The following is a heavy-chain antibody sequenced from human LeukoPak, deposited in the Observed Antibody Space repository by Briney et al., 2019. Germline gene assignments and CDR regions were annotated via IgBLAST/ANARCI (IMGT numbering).Heavy chain of an antibody. Sequence: PGGSLRLSCAASGFTFSSYAMGWVRQAPGKGLEWVCGSNSLIYYADSVKGRFIISRDNAKNSLYLQMNSLRAEDTAVYYCARAGSIDSWGQGTLVTVSS. D-gene: IGHD1-14*01. CDR2: GSNSLI. J-gene: IGHJ4*02. CDR1: GFTFSSYA. CDR3: ARAGSIDS. V-gene: IGHV3-21*01.